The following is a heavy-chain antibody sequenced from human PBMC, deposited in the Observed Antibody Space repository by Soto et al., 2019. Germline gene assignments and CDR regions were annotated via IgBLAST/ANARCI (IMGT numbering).Heavy chain of an antibody. CDR1: GGSIRSGGYS. D-gene: IGHD3-10*01. CDR3: ARLDYYGSGSSVWY. V-gene: IGHV4-30-2*03. J-gene: IGHJ4*02. CDR2: IYHSGST. Sequence: LSLTCAVSGGSIRSGGYSWSWIRQPPGKGLEWIGYIYHSGSTYYNPSLKSRVTISVDTSKNQFSLKMSSVTAADTAVYYCARLDYYGSGSSVWYWGQGTLVT.